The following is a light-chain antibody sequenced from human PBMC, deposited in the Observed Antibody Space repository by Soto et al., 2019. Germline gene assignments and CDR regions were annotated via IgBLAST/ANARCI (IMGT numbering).Light chain of an antibody. J-gene: IGKJ1*01. CDR3: QQHGSPPPWT. V-gene: IGKV3-20*01. Sequence: ELVMTQSPATLSVSPGDRATLSCRASQTVTKSYLAWYQQKPGQAPRLLIYGASSRATGIPDRFSGSGSGTNYTTTISRLEPEDVVEYYYQQHGSPPPWTFGQGTKVDNK. CDR2: GAS. CDR1: QTVTKSY.